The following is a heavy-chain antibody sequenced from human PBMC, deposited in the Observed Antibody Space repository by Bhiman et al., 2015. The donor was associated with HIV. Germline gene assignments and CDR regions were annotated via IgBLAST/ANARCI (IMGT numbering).Heavy chain of an antibody. D-gene: IGHD6-13*01. Sequence: EVQLVESGGGLVQPGGSLRLSCAASGFTFSSYEMNWVRQAPGKGLEWVSYISSSGSTIYYADSVKGRFTISRDNAKNSLYLQMNSLRAEDTAVYYCARGGYSSSWDLPYNWFDPWGQGTLVTVSS. CDR1: GFTFSSYE. V-gene: IGHV3-48*03. CDR3: ARGGYSSSWDLPYNWFDP. J-gene: IGHJ5*02. CDR2: ISSSGSTI.